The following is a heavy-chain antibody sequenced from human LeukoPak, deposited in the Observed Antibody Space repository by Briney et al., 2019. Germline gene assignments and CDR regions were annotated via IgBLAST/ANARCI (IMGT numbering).Heavy chain of an antibody. V-gene: IGHV4-31*03. J-gene: IGHJ4*02. D-gene: IGHD4-17*01. CDR1: GGSISSGGYY. CDR2: IYYSGST. Sequence: SQTLSLTCTVSGGSISSGGYYWSWIRQHPGKGLEWIGYIYYSGSTYYNPSLKSRVTISVDTSKNQFSLKLSSVTAADTAVYYCARGYDYDEIDYWGQGTLVTVSS. CDR3: ARGYDYDEIDY.